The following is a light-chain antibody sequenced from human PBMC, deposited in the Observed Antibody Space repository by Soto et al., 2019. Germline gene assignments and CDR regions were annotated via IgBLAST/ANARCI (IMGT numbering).Light chain of an antibody. Sequence: DLQMTPSPSSLFASVGDRVTITCRASQSISAYLNWYQQRPGQAPSLLIYAATRLHSGVPSRFSRSGSGTDFTLTISSLQPEDFATYYCQRSYRSISFGQGTRLEMK. CDR1: QSISAY. V-gene: IGKV1-39*01. CDR2: AAT. J-gene: IGKJ5*01. CDR3: QRSYRSIS.